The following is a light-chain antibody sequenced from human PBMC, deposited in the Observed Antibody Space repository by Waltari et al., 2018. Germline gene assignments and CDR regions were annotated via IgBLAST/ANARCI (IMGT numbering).Light chain of an antibody. V-gene: IGKV3-15*01. Sequence: EIVMTQSPATLSVSPGERATLSCRANQSVSSNLAWYQQKPGQAPRLLIYGASTRATGIPARFSGSGSGTEFTLTISSLQSEDFAVYYCQQYNNWPHVTFGQGTKVEIK. CDR1: QSVSSN. CDR3: QQYNNWPHVT. J-gene: IGKJ1*01. CDR2: GAS.